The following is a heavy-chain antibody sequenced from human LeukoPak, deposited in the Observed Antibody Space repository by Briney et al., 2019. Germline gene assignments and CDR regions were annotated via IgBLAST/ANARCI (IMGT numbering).Heavy chain of an antibody. V-gene: IGHV3-48*01. CDR2: VSSSSSII. D-gene: IGHD1-26*01. CDR3: ARGGIVRLNYFDY. Sequence: GGSLRLSCAASGFIFSSYSMNWVRQAPGKGLEWVTYVSSSSSIIYYADSVKGQLTISRDNAENSLHLQMNSLRAEDTAVYYCARGGIVRLNYFDYWGQGTLVTVSS. J-gene: IGHJ4*02. CDR1: GFIFSSYS.